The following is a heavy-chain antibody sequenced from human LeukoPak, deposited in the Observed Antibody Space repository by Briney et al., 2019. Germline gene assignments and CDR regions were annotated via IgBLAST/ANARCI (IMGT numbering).Heavy chain of an antibody. J-gene: IGHJ4*02. CDR3: ARDGYCTNGVCYIFDY. D-gene: IGHD2-8*01. CDR1: GFTFSSYS. V-gene: IGHV3-21*01. Sequence: PGGSLRLSCAASGFTFSSYSMNWVRQAPGKGLEWVSSISSSSSYIYYADSVKGRFTISRDNSKNTLYLQMNSLRAEDTAVYYCARDGYCTNGVCYIFDYWGQGTLVTVSS. CDR2: ISSSSSYI.